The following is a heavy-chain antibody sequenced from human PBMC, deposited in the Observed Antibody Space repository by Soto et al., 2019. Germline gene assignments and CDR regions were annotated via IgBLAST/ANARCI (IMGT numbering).Heavy chain of an antibody. D-gene: IGHD6-19*01. Sequence: ASVKVSCKASGYTFTSYAMHWVRQAPGQRLEWMGWINAGNGNTKYSQKFQGRVTITRDTSASTAYMELSSLRSEDTAVYYCAREGRKQWLVARRYNWFDPWGQGTLVTSPQ. CDR3: AREGRKQWLVARRYNWFDP. V-gene: IGHV1-3*01. CDR2: INAGNGNT. J-gene: IGHJ5*02. CDR1: GYTFTSYA.